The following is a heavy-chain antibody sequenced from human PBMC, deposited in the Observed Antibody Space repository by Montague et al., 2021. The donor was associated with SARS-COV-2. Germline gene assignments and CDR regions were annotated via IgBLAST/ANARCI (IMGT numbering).Heavy chain of an antibody. D-gene: IGHD6-13*01. CDR2: IYYSGST. J-gene: IGHJ4*02. CDR3: ARGIWYAN. CDR1: GGSISPYY. Sequence: SETLSLTCTVSGGSISPYYWNWIRQSPGKGLEWIGDIYYSGSTTYNPSPESRDTISVDTSKNQFSLRLSSVTAADTAVYYCARGIWYANWGQGILVTVSS. V-gene: IGHV4-59*01.